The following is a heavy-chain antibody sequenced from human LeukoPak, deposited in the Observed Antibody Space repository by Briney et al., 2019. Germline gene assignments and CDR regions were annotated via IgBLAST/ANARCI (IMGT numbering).Heavy chain of an antibody. Sequence: ASVKVSSRASGYTFTSYYMHWVRPAPGQGLEWMGIINPSGGSTSYAQKFQGRVTMTRDTSTSTVYMELSSLRSEDTAVYYCASGAKQLVMISYWGQGTLVTVSS. CDR1: GYTFTSYY. D-gene: IGHD6-13*01. J-gene: IGHJ4*02. V-gene: IGHV1-46*01. CDR3: ASGAKQLVMISY. CDR2: INPSGGST.